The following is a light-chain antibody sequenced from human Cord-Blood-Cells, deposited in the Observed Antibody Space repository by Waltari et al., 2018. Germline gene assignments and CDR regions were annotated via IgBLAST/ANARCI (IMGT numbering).Light chain of an antibody. Sequence: DIQMTQSPSSLSASVGDRVTITCRASQSISSYLNWYQQKPGKAPTLLIYAASSLQSGVPSRFSGSGSGTDFTLTISSIQPEDFATDYCQQSYSNPRFTFGQGTKLEIK. CDR3: QQSYSNPRFT. V-gene: IGKV1-39*01. CDR2: AAS. CDR1: QSISSY. J-gene: IGKJ2*01.